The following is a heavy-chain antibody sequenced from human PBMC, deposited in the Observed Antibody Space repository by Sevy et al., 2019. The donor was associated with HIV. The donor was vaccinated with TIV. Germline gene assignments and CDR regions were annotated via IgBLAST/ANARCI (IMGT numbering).Heavy chain of an antibody. V-gene: IGHV3-74*01. J-gene: IGHJ4*02. Sequence: GGSLRLSCEGSGYTFSNYWMHWVRQAPGKGLEWVSRVNSDGSIAYADSVKGRFTNSRDNAENMMSLQMNSLRAEDTALYHCVAANSWEDYWGQGTLVTVSS. CDR1: GYTFSNYW. D-gene: IGHD6-13*01. CDR3: VAANSWEDY. CDR2: VNSDGSI.